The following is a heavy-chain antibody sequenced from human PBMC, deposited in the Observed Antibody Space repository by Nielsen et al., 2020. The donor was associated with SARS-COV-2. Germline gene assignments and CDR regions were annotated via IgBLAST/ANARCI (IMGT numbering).Heavy chain of an antibody. V-gene: IGHV3-23*01. CDR1: GFTISTYA. Sequence: GESLKISCVVSGFTISTYAMSWVRQAPGKGLEWVSAISASTYYADSVKGRFTISRDNSKNTLYLQMNSLRAEDTAIYHCTRVNPISGSWFDAFDIWGQGTLVTVSS. CDR2: ISAST. J-gene: IGHJ3*02. CDR3: TRVNPISGSWFDAFDI. D-gene: IGHD6-13*01.